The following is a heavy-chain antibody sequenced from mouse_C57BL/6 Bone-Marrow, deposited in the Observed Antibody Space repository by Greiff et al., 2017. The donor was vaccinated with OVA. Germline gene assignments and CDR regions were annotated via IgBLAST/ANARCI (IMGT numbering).Heavy chain of an antibody. V-gene: IGHV6-6*01. CDR3: RKFYYYGSRYWYFDV. D-gene: IGHD1-1*01. Sequence: EVQGVESGGGLVQPGGSMKLSCAASGFTFSDAWMDWVRQSPEKGLEWVAEIRNKANNHATYYAESVKGRFTISRDDSKSSVYLQMNSLRAEDTGIYYCRKFYYYGSRYWYFDVWGTGTTVTVSS. CDR2: IRNKANNHAT. J-gene: IGHJ1*03. CDR1: GFTFSDAW.